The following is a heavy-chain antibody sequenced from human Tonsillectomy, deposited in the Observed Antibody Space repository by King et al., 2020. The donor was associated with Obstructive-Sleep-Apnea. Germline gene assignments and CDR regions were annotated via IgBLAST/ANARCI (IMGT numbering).Heavy chain of an antibody. CDR2: IKSKNDGETT. V-gene: IGHV3-15*02. J-gene: IGHJ5*02. D-gene: IGHD3-9*01. CDR3: TTETLTGYWS. Sequence: QLVESRGALVKPGGSLRLSCAASGFTFSNAWMSWVRQAPGKGLEWVGRIKSKNDGETTDYTAPVKGRFTISRDDSKNTLYLHMNSLKNEDTAVYYCTTETLTGYWSWDQGALVTVSS. CDR1: GFTFSNAW.